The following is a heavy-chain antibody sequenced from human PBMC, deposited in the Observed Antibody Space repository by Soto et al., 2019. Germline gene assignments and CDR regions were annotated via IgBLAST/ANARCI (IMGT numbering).Heavy chain of an antibody. J-gene: IGHJ4*02. Sequence: QVQLVQSGAEVKTPGSSVKVSCKASGDTFSSYAINWVRQAPGQVLEWMGGIIPMFGTANYAQKFKGRVTITAGESTSTVYMELSSLRSEDTAVYYCARVGPAHYYDSSGYYSPLDYWGQGTLVTVSS. CDR1: GDTFSSYA. CDR2: IIPMFGTA. CDR3: ARVGPAHYYDSSGYYSPLDY. D-gene: IGHD3-22*01. V-gene: IGHV1-69*01.